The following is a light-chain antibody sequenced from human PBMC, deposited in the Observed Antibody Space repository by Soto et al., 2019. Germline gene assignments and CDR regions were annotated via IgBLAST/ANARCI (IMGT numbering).Light chain of an antibody. Sequence: EIALTQSPGTLSLSPGERATLSCRASQSVSSRYLAWYQQKPGQAPRLLIYGASSRATGIPDRFSGSGSGTDFTLTISRLEPEDFAVYYCQQYGSATPLTFGQGTRLEIK. V-gene: IGKV3-20*01. CDR1: QSVSSRY. CDR2: GAS. CDR3: QQYGSATPLT. J-gene: IGKJ5*01.